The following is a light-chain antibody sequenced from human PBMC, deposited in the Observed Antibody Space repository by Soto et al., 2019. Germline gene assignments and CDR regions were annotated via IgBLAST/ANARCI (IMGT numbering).Light chain of an antibody. CDR3: SSYAGSNHIEVV. Sequence: QSALTQPPSASGSPGQSVTISCTGTSSDVGGYNYVSWYQQHPGKAPKLMIYEVSKRPSGVPDRFSGSKSGNTASLTVSGLQAEDEADYYCSSYAGSNHIEVVFGGGTKVTVL. V-gene: IGLV2-8*01. CDR1: SSDVGGYNY. J-gene: IGLJ2*01. CDR2: EVS.